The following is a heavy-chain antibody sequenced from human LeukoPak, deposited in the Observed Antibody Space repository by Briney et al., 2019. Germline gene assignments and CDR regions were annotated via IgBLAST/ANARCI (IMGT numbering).Heavy chain of an antibody. CDR3: AIILWSSGYYYGGDAFDI. D-gene: IGHD3-22*01. J-gene: IGHJ3*02. CDR1: GYTFTSYY. Sequence: ASVKVSCKASGYTFTSYYMHWVRQAPGQGLEWMGIINPSGGSTSYAQKFQGRATMTRDTSTSTVYMELSSLRSEDTAVYYCAIILWSSGYYYGGDAFDIWGQGTMVTVSS. V-gene: IGHV1-46*01. CDR2: INPSGGST.